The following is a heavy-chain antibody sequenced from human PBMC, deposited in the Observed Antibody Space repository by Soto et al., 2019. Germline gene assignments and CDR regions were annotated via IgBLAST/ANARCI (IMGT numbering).Heavy chain of an antibody. V-gene: IGHV1-18*04. CDR1: GYTFTNYG. J-gene: IGHJ4*02. CDR2: ISAYNGNT. CDR3: ARDVPATAMPLWDY. Sequence: QAQLVQSGAEVKKPGASVKVSCKTSGYTFTNYGISWLRQAPGQGLEWMGWISAYNGNTYYAQKLQGRVTMTTDTSTSTAYMELRSLRSDDTAVYYCARDVPATAMPLWDYWGQGTLVTVSS. D-gene: IGHD2-2*01.